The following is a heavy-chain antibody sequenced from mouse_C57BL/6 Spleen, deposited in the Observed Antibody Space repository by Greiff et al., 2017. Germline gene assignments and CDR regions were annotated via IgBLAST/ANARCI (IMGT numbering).Heavy chain of an antibody. V-gene: IGHV1-69*01. J-gene: IGHJ4*01. CDR2: IDPSDSYT. CDR1: GYTFTSYW. CDR3: ARAMYY. Sequence: QVQLKQSGAELVMPGASVKLSCKASGYTFTSYWMHWVKQRPGQGLEWIGEIDPSDSYTNYNQKFKGKSTLTADESSSTAYMQLSSLTSEDSAVYYCARAMYYWGQGTSVTVSS.